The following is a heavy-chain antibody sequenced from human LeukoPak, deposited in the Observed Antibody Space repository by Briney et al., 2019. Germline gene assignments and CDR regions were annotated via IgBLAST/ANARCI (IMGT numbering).Heavy chain of an antibody. V-gene: IGHV6-1*01. CDR3: ASGGLGLIDY. D-gene: IGHD6-19*01. J-gene: IGHJ4*02. CDR2: TYYRSKWYI. Sequence: PSQTLSLTCAISGDSVSRNSVAWNWIRQSPSRGLEWLGRTYYRSKWYIDYAVSVKSRITINADTSKNQFSLQLNSVTPEDTAVYYCASGGLGLIDYWGQGTLVTVSS. CDR1: GDSVSRNSVA.